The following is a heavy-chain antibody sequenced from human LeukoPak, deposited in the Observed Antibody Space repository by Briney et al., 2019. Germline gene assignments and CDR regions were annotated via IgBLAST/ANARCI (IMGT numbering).Heavy chain of an antibody. Sequence: SVKVSCKASGGTFSSYAISWVRKAPGQGLEWMGRIIPILGIANYAQKFQGRVTITADKSTSTAYMELSSPRSEDTAVYYCARDQVLRFFGYGMDVWGQGTTVTVSS. CDR3: ARDQVLRFFGYGMDV. J-gene: IGHJ6*02. D-gene: IGHD3-3*01. V-gene: IGHV1-69*04. CDR2: IIPILGIA. CDR1: GGTFSSYA.